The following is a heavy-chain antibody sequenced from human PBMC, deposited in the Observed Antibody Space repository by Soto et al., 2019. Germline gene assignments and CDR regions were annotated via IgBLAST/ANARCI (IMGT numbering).Heavy chain of an antibody. V-gene: IGHV4-31*03. J-gene: IGHJ4*02. D-gene: IGHD2-15*01. CDR1: GGSISSGGYY. CDR3: ARRYGGNFDD. CDR2: IYYSGST. Sequence: SETLSLTCTVSGGSISSGGYYWSWIRQHPGKGLEWIGYIYYSGSTYYKPSLKSRVTISVDTSKNQFSLKLSSVTAADTAVYYCARRYGGNFDDWGQGTLVTVSS.